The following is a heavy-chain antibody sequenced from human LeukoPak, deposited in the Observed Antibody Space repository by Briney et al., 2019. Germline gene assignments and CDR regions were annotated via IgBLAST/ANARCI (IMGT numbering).Heavy chain of an antibody. D-gene: IGHD6-19*01. V-gene: IGHV3-21*01. CDR1: GFTFSSYS. CDR3: AGDFGDSSGFDY. J-gene: IGHJ4*02. Sequence: PGGSLRLSCAASGFTFSSYSMNWVRQAPGKGLEWVSSISSSSSYIYYADSVKGQFTISRDNAKNSLYLQMNSLRAEDTAVYYCAGDFGDSSGFDYWGQGTLVTVSS. CDR2: ISSSSSYI.